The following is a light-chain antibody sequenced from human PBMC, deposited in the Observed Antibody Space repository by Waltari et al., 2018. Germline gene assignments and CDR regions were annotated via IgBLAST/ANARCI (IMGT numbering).Light chain of an antibody. CDR2: DDS. V-gene: IGLV3-21*02. CDR1: NIGSKS. J-gene: IGLJ2*01. Sequence: TARITCGGNNIGSKSVHWYQQKSGQAPVLVVYDDSDRPSGIPERFSGSNSGNTATLTISRVEAGDEADYYCQVLDTSSDVVVFGGGTKLTVL. CDR3: QVLDTSSDVVV.